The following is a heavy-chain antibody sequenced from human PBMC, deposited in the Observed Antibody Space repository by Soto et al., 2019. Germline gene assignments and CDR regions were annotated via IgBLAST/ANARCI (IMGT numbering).Heavy chain of an antibody. CDR1: GGSMISYY. Sequence: PSETLSLTCTVSGGSMISYYWSWIRQPPGKGLEWIGFIHYSGSTNYNPSLKSRVTMSVDTSKNQFSLKLSSVTAADTAVYYCARAGQQLAPRNYYYYYGMDVWGQGTTVTVSS. CDR2: IHYSGST. J-gene: IGHJ6*02. CDR3: ARAGQQLAPRNYYYYYGMDV. V-gene: IGHV4-59*12. D-gene: IGHD6-13*01.